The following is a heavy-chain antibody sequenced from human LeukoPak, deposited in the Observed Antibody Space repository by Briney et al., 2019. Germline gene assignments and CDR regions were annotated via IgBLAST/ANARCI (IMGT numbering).Heavy chain of an antibody. CDR2: ISYDGSNK. Sequence: PGGSLRLSCAASGFTFSSYAMHWVRQAPGKGLEWVAVISYDGSNKYYADSVKGRFTISRDNSKNTLYLQMNSLRAEDTAVYYCAKDRRWLQLGPTPFDYWGQGTLVTVSS. J-gene: IGHJ4*02. D-gene: IGHD5-24*01. CDR1: GFTFSSYA. CDR3: AKDRRWLQLGPTPFDY. V-gene: IGHV3-30*04.